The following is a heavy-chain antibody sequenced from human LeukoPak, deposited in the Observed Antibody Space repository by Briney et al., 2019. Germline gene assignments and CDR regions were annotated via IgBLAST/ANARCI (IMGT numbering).Heavy chain of an antibody. D-gene: IGHD3-16*01. J-gene: IGHJ4*02. CDR2: INQDGSET. CDR1: GFTFSSHW. V-gene: IGHV3-7*03. CDR3: ARDHLWGFARDY. Sequence: GGSLRLSCAASGFTFSSHWMSWVRQTPGKGLEWVANINQDGSETYYVVSVRGRFTISRDNAKNSLYLQMNSLRGDDTAVYYCARDHLWGFARDYWGQGNLVTVSS.